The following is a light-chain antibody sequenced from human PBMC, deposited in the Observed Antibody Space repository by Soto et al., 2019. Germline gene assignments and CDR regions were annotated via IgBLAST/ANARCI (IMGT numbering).Light chain of an antibody. J-gene: IGKJ4*01. V-gene: IGKV1-9*01. CDR2: GAS. CDR1: QAISSY. Sequence: DIPLNPPPAFLSSSVGKSDPITCRASQAISSYLACYQQKPGKPPKLLIYGASTLQSDVPSRFSGSGSGTEFTLTVSRLQAEDSATYYCQQFNDYPLTFGGGAIV. CDR3: QQFNDYPLT.